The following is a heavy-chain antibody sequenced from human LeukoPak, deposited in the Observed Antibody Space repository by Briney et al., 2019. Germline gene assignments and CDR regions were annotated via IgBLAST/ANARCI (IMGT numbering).Heavy chain of an antibody. Sequence: SQTLSLTCAVSGGSISSGGYSWSWIRQPPGKGLEWIGYIYHSGSTYYNPSLKSRVTISVDRSKNQFSLKLSSVPAADTAVYYCASQLSPGIGYFDYWGQGTLVNVSS. J-gene: IGHJ4*02. CDR3: ASQLSPGIGYFDY. V-gene: IGHV4-30-2*01. D-gene: IGHD2/OR15-2a*01. CDR2: IYHSGST. CDR1: GGSISSGGYS.